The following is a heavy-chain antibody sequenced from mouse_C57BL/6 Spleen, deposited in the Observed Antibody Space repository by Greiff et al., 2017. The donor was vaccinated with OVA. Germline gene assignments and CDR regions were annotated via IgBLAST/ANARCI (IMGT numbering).Heavy chain of an antibody. CDR3: ARNYSSSRPSYYAMGY. Sequence: QVHVKQSGAELARPGASVKLSCKASGYTFTSYGISWVKQRTGQGLEWIGEIYPRSGDTYYNEKFKGKATLTADKSSSTAYMELRSLTSEDSAVYFCARNYSSSRPSYYAMGYWGQGPSVTVSS. CDR2: IYPRSGDT. D-gene: IGHD1-1*01. CDR1: GYTFTSYG. V-gene: IGHV1-81*01. J-gene: IGHJ4*01.